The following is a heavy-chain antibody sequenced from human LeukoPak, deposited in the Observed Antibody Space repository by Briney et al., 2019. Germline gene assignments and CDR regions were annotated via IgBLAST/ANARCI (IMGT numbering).Heavy chain of an antibody. J-gene: IGHJ4*02. D-gene: IGHD3-22*01. CDR3: ARDRSPYTTSAYYLDY. CDR1: GFTFSRYS. CDR2: ISSSSSTM. Sequence: GGSLRLSCAASGFTFSRYSMNWVRQAPGKGLEWVSYISSSSSTMYYADSVQGRFTISRDNAKNSLYLQLNSLRDEDTAVYYCARDRSPYTTSAYYLDYWGQGTLVTVSS. V-gene: IGHV3-48*02.